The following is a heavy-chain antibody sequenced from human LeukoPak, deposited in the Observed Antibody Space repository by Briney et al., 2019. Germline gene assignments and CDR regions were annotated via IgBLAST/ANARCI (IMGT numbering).Heavy chain of an antibody. Sequence: GESLKISCKGSGYSFTSYWIGWVRQMPGKGLEWMGIIYPGDSDTRYSPSFQGQVTILADKSISTAYLQWSSLKASDTAMYYCARLNSGYEPHYGMDVWGQGTTVTVSS. J-gene: IGHJ6*02. CDR3: ARLNSGYEPHYGMDV. V-gene: IGHV5-51*01. CDR1: GYSFTSYW. D-gene: IGHD5-12*01. CDR2: IYPGDSDT.